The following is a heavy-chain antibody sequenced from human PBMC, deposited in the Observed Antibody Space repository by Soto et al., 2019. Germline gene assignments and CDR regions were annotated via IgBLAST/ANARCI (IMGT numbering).Heavy chain of an antibody. V-gene: IGHV3-53*01. CDR3: VRDTVTNAFDI. CDR1: GFTVSSNY. D-gene: IGHD4-17*01. CDR2: IYSGGST. J-gene: IGHJ3*02. Sequence: GGSLRLSCAASGFTVSSNYMSWVRQAPGKGLEWVSVIYSGGSTYYADSVKGRFTISRDNSKNTLYLQMNSLRAEDTAVYYCVRDTVTNAFDIWGQGTMVTVSS.